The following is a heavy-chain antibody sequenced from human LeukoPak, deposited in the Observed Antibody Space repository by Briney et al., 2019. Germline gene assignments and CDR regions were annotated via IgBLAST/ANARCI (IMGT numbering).Heavy chain of an antibody. CDR1: GYTFTSYD. V-gene: IGHV1-8*01. CDR3: AGVSHYDSSGYYYAHPYFDY. Sequence: ASVKVSCKASGYTFTSYDINWVRQATGQGLEWMGWMNPNSGNTGYAQKFQGRVTMTRNTSISTAYMELSSLRSEDTAVYYCAGVSHYDSSGYYYAHPYFDYWGQGTLVTVSS. CDR2: MNPNSGNT. D-gene: IGHD3-22*01. J-gene: IGHJ4*02.